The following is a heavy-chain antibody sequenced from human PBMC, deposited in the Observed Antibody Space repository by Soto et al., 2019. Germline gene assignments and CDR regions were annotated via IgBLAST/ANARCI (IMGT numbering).Heavy chain of an antibody. Sequence: SETLSLTCTVSGGSISSYYWSWIRQPPGKGLEWIGYIYYSGITNYNPSLKSRVTISVDTSKNQFSLKLSSVTAADTAVYYCASLSYSSPRSVDYWGQGPLVTVSS. J-gene: IGHJ4*02. CDR2: IYYSGIT. CDR1: GGSISSYY. V-gene: IGHV4-59*08. D-gene: IGHD3-10*01. CDR3: ASLSYSSPRSVDY.